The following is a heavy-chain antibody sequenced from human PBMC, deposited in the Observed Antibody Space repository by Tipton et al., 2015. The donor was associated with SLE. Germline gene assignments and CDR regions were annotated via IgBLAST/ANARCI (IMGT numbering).Heavy chain of an antibody. CDR1: GYSISSGFY. CDR2: IYHSGST. Sequence: TLSLTCTVSGYSISSGFYWGWIRQPPGKGLEWIGNIYHSGSTNYNPSLKSRVTISVDKSKNQFSLKLSSVTAADTAVYYCARHLRGHDAFDIWGQGTMVTVSS. J-gene: IGHJ3*02. D-gene: IGHD3-16*01. CDR3: ARHLRGHDAFDI. V-gene: IGHV4-38-2*02.